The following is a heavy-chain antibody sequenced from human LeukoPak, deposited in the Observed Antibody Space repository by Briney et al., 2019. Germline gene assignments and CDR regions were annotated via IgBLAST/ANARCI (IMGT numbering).Heavy chain of an antibody. CDR3: VKEGTVTLDY. J-gene: IGHJ4*02. V-gene: IGHV3-21*01. CDR2: ISISGDFI. CDR1: GFTFSSYN. D-gene: IGHD4-17*01. Sequence: GGSLRLSCAASGFTFSSYNMKWVRQAPGRGLECVSSISISGDFIYYADSVEGRFTISRDNAENSLYLQMNSLRAEDTAVYYCVKEGTVTLDYWGQGTLVTVSS.